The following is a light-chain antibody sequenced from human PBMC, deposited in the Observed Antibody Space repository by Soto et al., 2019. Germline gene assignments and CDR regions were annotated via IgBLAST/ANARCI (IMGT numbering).Light chain of an antibody. V-gene: IGLV2-8*01. CDR2: EVV. J-gene: IGLJ1*01. Sequence: QSVLTQPPSAAWSPGQSVTISCTGTKNDIGVYDFVSWYQHHPGKAPRLIIYEVVQRPSGVPDRFSGSKSGNTASLTVSGLQAADEADYFCKSYAGSNTYVFGSGTKVNVL. CDR1: KNDIGVYDF. CDR3: KSYAGSNTYV.